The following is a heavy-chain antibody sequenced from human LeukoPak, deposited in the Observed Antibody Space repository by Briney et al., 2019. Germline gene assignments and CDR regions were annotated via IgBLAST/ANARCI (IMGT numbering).Heavy chain of an antibody. Sequence: GGSLRLSCAASGFPFIRYWMNWVRQAPGKGLEWVASIKEDGSEKSYVDSVKSRFTISRDNSKNSLYLQMNSLRAEDTAVYYCVSCGTTTCIIRFDHWGQGTLVTVSS. CDR2: IKEDGSEK. J-gene: IGHJ4*02. CDR1: GFPFIRYW. D-gene: IGHD2-2*01. V-gene: IGHV3-7*01. CDR3: VSCGTTTCIIRFDH.